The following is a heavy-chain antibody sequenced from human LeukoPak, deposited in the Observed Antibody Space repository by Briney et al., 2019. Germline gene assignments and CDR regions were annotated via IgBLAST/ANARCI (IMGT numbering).Heavy chain of an antibody. Sequence: PSGTLSLTCAVSGGSISSGGYSWSWIRQPPGKGLEWIGYIYHSGSTYYNPSLKSRVTISVDRSKNQFSLKLSSVTAADTAVYYCARGIAAAFDYWGQGTLVTVSS. D-gene: IGHD6-13*01. CDR1: GGSISSGGYS. J-gene: IGHJ4*02. V-gene: IGHV4-30-2*01. CDR2: IYHSGST. CDR3: ARGIAAAFDY.